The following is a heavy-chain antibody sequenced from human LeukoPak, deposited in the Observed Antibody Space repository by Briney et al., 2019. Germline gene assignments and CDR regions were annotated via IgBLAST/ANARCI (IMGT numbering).Heavy chain of an antibody. CDR2: IYYSGST. CDR1: GGSISSYY. D-gene: IGHD1-26*01. V-gene: IGHV4-39*07. J-gene: IGHJ4*02. Sequence: SETLSLTCTVSGGSISSYYWGWIRQPPGKGLEWIGSIYYSGSTYYNPSLKSRVTISVDTSKNQFSLKLSSVTAADTAVYYCARDYSGSYCFDYWGQGTLVTVSS. CDR3: ARDYSGSYCFDY.